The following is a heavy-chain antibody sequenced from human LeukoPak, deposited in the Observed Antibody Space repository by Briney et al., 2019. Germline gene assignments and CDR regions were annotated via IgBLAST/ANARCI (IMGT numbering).Heavy chain of an antibody. J-gene: IGHJ4*02. Sequence: GESLQISCKGSGYSFTSYWIGWGRRMPGKGLGWMGIIYPGDSDTRYSPSFQGQVTISADKSISTAYLQWSSLKASDTAMYYCARLSVPQGPFDYWGQGTLVTVSS. CDR3: ARLSVPQGPFDY. D-gene: IGHD2/OR15-2a*01. CDR2: IYPGDSDT. CDR1: GYSFTSYW. V-gene: IGHV5-51*01.